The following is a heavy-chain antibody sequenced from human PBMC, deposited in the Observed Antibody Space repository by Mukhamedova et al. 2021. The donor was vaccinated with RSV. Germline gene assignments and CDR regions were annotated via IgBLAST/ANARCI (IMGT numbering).Heavy chain of an antibody. CDR3: ARADYYYDSSGYSPQAFDI. V-gene: IGHV4-39*07. CDR2: ST. Sequence: STYYNPSLKSRVTISVDTSKYQFSLKLSSVTAADTAVYYCARADYYYDSSGYSPQAFDIWGQGTMVTVSS. D-gene: IGHD3-22*01. J-gene: IGHJ3*02.